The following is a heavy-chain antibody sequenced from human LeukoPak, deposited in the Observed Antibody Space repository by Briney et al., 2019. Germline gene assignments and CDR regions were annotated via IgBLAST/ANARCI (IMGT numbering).Heavy chain of an antibody. J-gene: IGHJ4*02. D-gene: IGHD3-9*01. CDR1: GYTFTSYD. CDR3: ARVNDILTGYYKDY. Sequence: ASVKVSRKASGYTFTSYDINWVRQATGQGLEWMGWMNPNSGNTGYAQKFQGRVTMTRNTSISTAYMELSSQRSEDTAVYYCARVNDILTGYYKDYWGQGTLVTVSS. CDR2: MNPNSGNT. V-gene: IGHV1-8*01.